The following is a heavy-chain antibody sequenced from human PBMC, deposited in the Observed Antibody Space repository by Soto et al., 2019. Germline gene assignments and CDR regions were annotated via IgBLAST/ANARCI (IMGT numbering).Heavy chain of an antibody. D-gene: IGHD2-2*01. V-gene: IGHV3-23*01. Sequence: GGSLRLSCAASGFTFSSYAMSWVRQAPGKGLEWVSAISGSGGSTYYADSVKGRFTISRDNSKNTLYLQMNSLRAEDTAVYYCARDEISTSYYYGMDVWGQGTTVTVSS. J-gene: IGHJ6*02. CDR1: GFTFSSYA. CDR2: ISGSGGST. CDR3: ARDEISTSYYYGMDV.